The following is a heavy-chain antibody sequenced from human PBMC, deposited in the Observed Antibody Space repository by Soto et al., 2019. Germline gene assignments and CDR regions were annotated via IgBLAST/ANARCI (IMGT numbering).Heavy chain of an antibody. Sequence: SQPLSLTCAISGDSFSSNSAAWNWLRQSPSRGLEWRGRTYYRSKWYNDYAVSVKSRITINPDTSKNQFSLQLNSVTPEDTAVYYCARGWSSPGMDVWGQGTTVTVSS. V-gene: IGHV6-1*01. CDR3: ARGWSSPGMDV. CDR1: GDSFSSNSAA. D-gene: IGHD2-2*01. CDR2: TYYRSKWYN. J-gene: IGHJ6*02.